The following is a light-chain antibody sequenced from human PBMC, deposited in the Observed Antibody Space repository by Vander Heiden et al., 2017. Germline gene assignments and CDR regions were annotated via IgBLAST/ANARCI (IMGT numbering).Light chain of an antibody. CDR3: CSYAGSYTLWV. V-gene: IGLV2-11*01. Sequence: QSALTQPRSVSASPGQSVTISCTGTSSDVGGYNYGSWFQQHPGKAPKLMIYDVTKRPSGVPDRFSGSKSGNTASLTISGLQAEDEADYYCCSYAGSYTLWVFGGGTKLTVL. CDR2: DVT. CDR1: SSDVGGYNY. J-gene: IGLJ3*02.